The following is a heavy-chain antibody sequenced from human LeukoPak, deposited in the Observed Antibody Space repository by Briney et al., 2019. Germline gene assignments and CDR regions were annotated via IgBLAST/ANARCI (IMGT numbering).Heavy chain of an antibody. CDR2: IYPGDSDT. CDR3: ARDDASEI. CDR1: GYRFTNYW. V-gene: IGHV5-51*01. J-gene: IGHJ3*02. Sequence: GESLKISCKGSGYRFTNYWIAWVRQMPGKGLEWMRIIYPGDSDTRYSPSFQGQVTISADKSITTAYLQWSSLKASDTAMYYCARDDASEIWGQGTMVTVSS.